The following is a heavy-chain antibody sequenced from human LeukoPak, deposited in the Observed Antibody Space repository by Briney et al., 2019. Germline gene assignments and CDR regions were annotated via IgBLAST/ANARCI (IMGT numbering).Heavy chain of an antibody. CDR3: ANWYYYGSGNSPRRGPPFDY. J-gene: IGHJ4*02. V-gene: IGHV4-34*01. Sequence: SETLSLTCAVYGGSFTGYYWSWIRQPPGKGLEWIGEINQSGRTNYNPSLKSRVTISADKSKNQFSLRLSSVIAAETAVYYCANWYYYGSGNSPRRGPPFDYWGQGTLVTVSS. D-gene: IGHD3-10*01. CDR1: GGSFTGYY. CDR2: INQSGRT.